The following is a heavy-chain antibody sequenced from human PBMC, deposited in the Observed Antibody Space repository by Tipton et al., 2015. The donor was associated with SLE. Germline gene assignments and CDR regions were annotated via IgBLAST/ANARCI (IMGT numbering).Heavy chain of an antibody. CDR2: IFYSGST. J-gene: IGHJ3*02. CDR1: GDSISSSAYY. CDR3: AREGGAFDI. V-gene: IGHV4-39*07. D-gene: IGHD3-16*01. Sequence: TLSLTCTVSGDSISSSAYYWGWVRQPPGKGLEWIGTIFYSGSTNYNPSLKSRVTISINTSKNQFSLNLSAVTAADTAVYFCAREGGAFDIWGQGTMVTVSS.